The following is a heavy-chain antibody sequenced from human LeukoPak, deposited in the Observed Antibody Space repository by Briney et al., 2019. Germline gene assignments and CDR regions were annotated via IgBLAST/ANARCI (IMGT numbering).Heavy chain of an antibody. CDR2: ISGSGGST. V-gene: IGHV3-23*01. Sequence: GGSLRLSCAASGFTFSSYAMRWVRQAPGKGLEWVSAISGSGGSTYYADSVKGRFTISRDNSKNTLYLQMNSLRAEDTAVYYCAKGLRNYYYYGMDVWGQGTTVTVSS. CDR3: AKGLRNYYYYGMDV. J-gene: IGHJ6*02. CDR1: GFTFSSYA.